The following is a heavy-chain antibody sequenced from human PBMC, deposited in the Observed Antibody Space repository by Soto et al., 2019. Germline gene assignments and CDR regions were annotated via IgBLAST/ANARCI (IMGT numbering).Heavy chain of an antibody. V-gene: IGHV4-30-4*01. CDR2: IYYSGNT. D-gene: IGHD6-6*01. CDR1: GDSISTADYY. J-gene: IGHJ4*02. CDR3: ARGIYSTSSLFDS. Sequence: QVQLQESGPGLVKPSQTLSLTCTVSGDSISTADYYWNWIRQPPGKGLEWIGYIYYSGNTYYIPSLKSRVTISVETSTNKISLKLNSVTAADTAVYYCARGIYSTSSLFDSWGQGTLVTVSS.